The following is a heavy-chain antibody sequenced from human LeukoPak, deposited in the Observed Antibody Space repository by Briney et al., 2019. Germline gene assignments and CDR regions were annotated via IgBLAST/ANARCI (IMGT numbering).Heavy chain of an antibody. J-gene: IGHJ4*02. CDR3: TRDWTY. V-gene: IGHV1-8*01. D-gene: IGHD1-1*01. CDR2: VNPDSGDT. Sequence: ASVKVPCKTSGYTFTNYDINWVRQAAGQGLEWMGWVNPDSGDTGFAQKFQGRLTITTNTSARVAYMEMTSLTSEDTAVYYCTRDWTYWGPGTLVTVSS. CDR1: GYTFTNYD.